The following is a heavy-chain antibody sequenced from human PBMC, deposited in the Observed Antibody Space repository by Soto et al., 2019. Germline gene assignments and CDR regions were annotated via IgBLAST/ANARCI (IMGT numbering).Heavy chain of an antibody. D-gene: IGHD2-15*01. CDR2: IYYSGST. Sequence: PSETLSLTCTVSGGSISSYYWSWIRQPPGKGLEWIGYIYYSGSTNYNPSLKSRVTISVDTSKNQFSLKLSSVTAADTAVYYCARHCSGGSCYGSFQHWGQGTLVTVSS. CDR3: ARHCSGGSCYGSFQH. CDR1: GGSISSYY. V-gene: IGHV4-59*08. J-gene: IGHJ1*01.